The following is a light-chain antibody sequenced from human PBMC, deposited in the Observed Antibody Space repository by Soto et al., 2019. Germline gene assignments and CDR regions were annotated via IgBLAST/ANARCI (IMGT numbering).Light chain of an antibody. V-gene: IGLV2-14*03. Sequence: QSALTQPASVSGSPGQSIAISCTGTTSDVGGYDYVSWYQQHPGKAPKVVIYDVNNRPSVVSNRFSGSKSGNTASLTITGLQAEDEADYYCSSYTTSNTEIFGGGTKLTVL. CDR2: DVN. CDR3: SSYTTSNTEI. J-gene: IGLJ2*01. CDR1: TSDVGGYDY.